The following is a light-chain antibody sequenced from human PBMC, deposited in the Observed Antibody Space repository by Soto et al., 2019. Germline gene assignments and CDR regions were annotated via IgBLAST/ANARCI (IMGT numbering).Light chain of an antibody. CDR2: GAS. CDR1: QSVSSNY. Sequence: EIVLTQSPGTLSLSPGERATLSCRASQSVSSNYLAWYQQKPGQAPRLLIYGASSRATGIPDRFSGSGSGTDFTLTISRLEPEDFAVYYCQQYGSSVLTFGGGTKVDIK. J-gene: IGKJ4*01. V-gene: IGKV3-20*01. CDR3: QQYGSSVLT.